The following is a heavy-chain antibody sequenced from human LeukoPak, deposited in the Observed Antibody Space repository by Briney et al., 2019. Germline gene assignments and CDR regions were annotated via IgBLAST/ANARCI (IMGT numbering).Heavy chain of an antibody. J-gene: IGHJ4*02. CDR3: ARDTPAAGTVVGDFDY. CDR2: ISYDGSNK. D-gene: IGHD6-13*01. Sequence: GGSLRLSCAASGFTFSSYAMHWVRQAPGKGLEWVAVISYDGSNKYYADSVKGRFTISRDNSKNTLYLQMNSLRAEDTAVYYCARDTPAAGTVVGDFDYWGQGTLVTVSS. V-gene: IGHV3-30-3*01. CDR1: GFTFSSYA.